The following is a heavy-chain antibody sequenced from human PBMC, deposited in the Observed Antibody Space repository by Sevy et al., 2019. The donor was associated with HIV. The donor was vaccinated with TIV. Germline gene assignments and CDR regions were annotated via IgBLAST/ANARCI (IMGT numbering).Heavy chain of an antibody. J-gene: IGHJ3*01. V-gene: IGHV5-51*01. CDR3: VRGGHLPLDAFYV. CDR1: GYRFTAYW. D-gene: IGHD2-15*01. Sequence: GESLKISCQASGYRFTAYWIGWVRQKPGKGLEWMGILFPGSPDMRSFEGQVTVSADKSSNTAYLQWGSLKASDSAIYYCVRGGHLPLDAFYVWGQGTMVTVSS. CDR2: LFPGSPDM.